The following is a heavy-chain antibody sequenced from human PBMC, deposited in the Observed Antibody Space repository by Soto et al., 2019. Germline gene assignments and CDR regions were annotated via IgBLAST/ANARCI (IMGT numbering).Heavy chain of an antibody. CDR3: ARRTKLGTAWSPVC. Sequence: QVHLQQSGPGLVKPSETLSLTCAVSGGSISGYSWSWIRQPPGEGLEWIGNIHYTAGTNYNPSLQSRLTVSSDTSKIQMPLQLTSVTAADTARYYWARRTKLGTAWSPVCGGQGTLVAVSS. D-gene: IGHD2-8*02. CDR1: GGSISGYS. CDR2: IHYTAGT. J-gene: IGHJ4*02. V-gene: IGHV4-59*08.